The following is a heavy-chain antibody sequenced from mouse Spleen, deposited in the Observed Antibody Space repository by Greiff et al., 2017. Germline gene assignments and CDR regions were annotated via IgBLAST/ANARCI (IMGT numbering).Heavy chain of an antibody. CDR1: GFTFSDYG. D-gene: IGHD1-1*01. CDR2: ISNLAYSI. Sequence: DVQLVESGGGLVKPGGSLKLSCAASGFTFSDYGMAWVRQAPGKGPEWVAFISNLAYSIYYADTVTGRFTISRENAKNTLYLEMSSLRSEDTAMYYCARHPYGDWYFDVWGAGTTVTVSS. J-gene: IGHJ1*01. V-gene: IGHV5-15*01. CDR3: ARHPYGDWYFDV.